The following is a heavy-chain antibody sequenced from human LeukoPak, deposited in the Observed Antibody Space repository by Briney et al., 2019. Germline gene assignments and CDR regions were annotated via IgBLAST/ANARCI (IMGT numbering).Heavy chain of an antibody. CDR2: ITASGGST. D-gene: IGHD4-17*01. V-gene: IGHV3-23*01. CDR1: GFTFSSYA. Sequence: GGSLRLSCAASGFTFSSYAMSWVRQAPGKGLEWVSSITASGGSTYYADSVKGRFTISRDSSKNTLYLQMSSLRAEDTASYYCAKMGVTTERFWGQGTMVTVSS. J-gene: IGHJ3*01. CDR3: AKMGVTTERF.